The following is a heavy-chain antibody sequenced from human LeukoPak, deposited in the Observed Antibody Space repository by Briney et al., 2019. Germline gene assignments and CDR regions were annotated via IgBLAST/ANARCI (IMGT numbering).Heavy chain of an antibody. Sequence: SETLSLTCAVYGGSFSDYFWGWIRQPPGKGLEWIGEINHSGRTYYNPSLKSRVTISVDTSKNQFSLNLSSVTAADTAVYYCARGLLLYYYYYGMDVWGQGTTVTVSS. V-gene: IGHV4-34*01. J-gene: IGHJ6*02. CDR2: INHSGRT. CDR1: GGSFSDYF. D-gene: IGHD2-15*01. CDR3: ARGLLLYYYYYGMDV.